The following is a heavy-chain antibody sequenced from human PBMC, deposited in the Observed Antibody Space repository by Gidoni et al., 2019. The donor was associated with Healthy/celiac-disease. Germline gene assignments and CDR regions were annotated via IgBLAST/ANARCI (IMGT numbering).Heavy chain of an antibody. D-gene: IGHD2-15*01. J-gene: IGHJ4*02. CDR1: GSSFTGYW. Sequence: EVQLVRSGAEVKSPGGSRRISCRGSGSSFTGYWIGWVRQMPGKGLEWMGIIYPGDSDTRYSPSFQGQVTISADKSISTAYLQWSSLKASDTAMYYCARHSGGNHNLGVFFDYWGQGTLVTVSS. V-gene: IGHV5-51*01. CDR3: ARHSGGNHNLGVFFDY. CDR2: IYPGDSDT.